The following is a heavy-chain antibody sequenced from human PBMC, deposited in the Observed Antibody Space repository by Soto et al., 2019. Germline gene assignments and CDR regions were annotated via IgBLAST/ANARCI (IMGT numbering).Heavy chain of an antibody. V-gene: IGHV3-30-3*01. CDR1: GFTFSNYA. CDR3: ARDLGNNYGSFAY. D-gene: IGHD4-17*01. CDR2: ISYDGSNK. J-gene: IGHJ4*02. Sequence: LRLSCVASGFTFSNYAMNWVRQAPGKGLEWVAVISYDGSNKYYADSVKGRITISRDNSRNTLYLQMNNLRAEDTAMYYCARDLGNNYGSFAYWGQGTLVTVSS.